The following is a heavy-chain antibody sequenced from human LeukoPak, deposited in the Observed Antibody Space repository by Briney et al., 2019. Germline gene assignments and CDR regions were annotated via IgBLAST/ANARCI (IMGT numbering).Heavy chain of an antibody. CDR2: ISYDGSNK. J-gene: IGHJ6*04. CDR3: GKEELVRGVPYYYYGMDV. D-gene: IGHD3-10*01. CDR1: GFTFSSYG. V-gene: IGHV3-30*18. Sequence: GGSLRLSCAASGFTFSSYGMHWVRQAPGKGLEWVAVISYDGSNKYYADSVKGRFTISRDNSKNTLYLQMNSLRAEDTAVYYCGKEELVRGVPYYYYGMDVGGKGPTVTVS.